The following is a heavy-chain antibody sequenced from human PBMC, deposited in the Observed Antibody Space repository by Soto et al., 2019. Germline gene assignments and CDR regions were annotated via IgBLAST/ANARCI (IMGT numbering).Heavy chain of an antibody. CDR2: VDPEEGET. Sequence: ASVKVSCKVSGYTLTEFSIHWVRQAPGKGLEWMGGVDPEEGETIYAQRFQGRVIMTEDTSTDTAYMELSSLRSEDTAVYYCATVAVQVGWFRSDYVPQFDSWGQGTLVTVSS. J-gene: IGHJ4*02. V-gene: IGHV1-24*01. CDR3: ATVAVQVGWFRSDYVPQFDS. CDR1: GYTLTEFS. D-gene: IGHD3-16*01.